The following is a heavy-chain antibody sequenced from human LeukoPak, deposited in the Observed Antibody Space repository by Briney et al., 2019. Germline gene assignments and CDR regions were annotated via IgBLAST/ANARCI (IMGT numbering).Heavy chain of an antibody. J-gene: IGHJ4*02. D-gene: IGHD5-12*01. CDR3: ARIRLGRRYSGYDWGGPFDY. CDR1: GFSLSTSGMC. CDR2: IDWDDDK. Sequence: SGPTLVNPTQTLTLTCTFSGFSLSTSGMCVSWIRQPPGKALEWLARIDWDDDKYYSTSLKTRLTISKDTSKNQVVLTMTNMDPVDTATYYCARIRLGRRYSGYDWGGPFDYWGQGTLVTVSS. V-gene: IGHV2-70*11.